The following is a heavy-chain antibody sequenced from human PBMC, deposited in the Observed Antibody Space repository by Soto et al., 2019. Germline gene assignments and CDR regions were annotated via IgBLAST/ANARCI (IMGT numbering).Heavy chain of an antibody. Sequence: SETLSLTCTVSGASISSSYWSWIRRPPGKGLEWIGYIYHSGSTKYNPSLKSRVTISVDTSKNKFSVKLSSVAAADTAVYYCARVWGLDYIDSWGQGTRVTVSS. CDR3: ARVWGLDYIDS. CDR1: GASISSSY. J-gene: IGHJ4*02. V-gene: IGHV4-59*01. D-gene: IGHD7-27*01. CDR2: IYHSGST.